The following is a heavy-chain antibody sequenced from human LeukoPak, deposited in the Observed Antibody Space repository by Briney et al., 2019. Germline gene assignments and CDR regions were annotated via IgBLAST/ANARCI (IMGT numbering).Heavy chain of an antibody. CDR3: ARETHYYNSRGYPGGD. CDR2: IYQSGLT. D-gene: IGHD3-22*01. V-gene: IGHV4-38-2*01. Sequence: PSETLSLTCAVSGYSISTGYYWGWIRQPPGKGLEWIGCIYQSGLTYYNPSLKSRVTISVDTSKNQFSLKLSTVTAADTAVYYCARETHYYNSRGYPGGDWGKGTLVTVSS. CDR1: GYSISTGYY. J-gene: IGHJ4*02.